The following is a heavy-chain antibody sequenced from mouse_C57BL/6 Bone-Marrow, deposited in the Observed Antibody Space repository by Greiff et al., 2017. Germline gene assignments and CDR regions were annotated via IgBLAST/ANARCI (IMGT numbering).Heavy chain of an antibody. Sequence: EVQLQQSGPELVKPGDSVKISCKASGYSFTGYFMNWVMQSHGKSLEWIGRINPYNGDTFYNQKFKGKATLTVDTSSSTAHMELRSLTSEDSAVYYCAREGDYYGSSPYAMDYWGQGTSVTVSS. CDR3: AREGDYYGSSPYAMDY. D-gene: IGHD1-1*01. CDR1: GYSFTGYF. CDR2: INPYNGDT. V-gene: IGHV1-20*01. J-gene: IGHJ4*01.